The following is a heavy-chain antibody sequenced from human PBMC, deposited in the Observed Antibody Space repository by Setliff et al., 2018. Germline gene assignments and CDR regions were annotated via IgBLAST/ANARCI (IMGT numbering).Heavy chain of an antibody. CDR1: GFTFSSYE. J-gene: IGHJ5*02. Sequence: QPGGSLRLSCVTSGFTFSSYEMNWVRQAPGKGLEWVSYISIGGSTLYYADSVKGRFTISRDNAKNSLYLQMNSLTAEDTAVYYCARVGSKPQLGWFDPWGQGTLVTVSS. CDR3: ARVGSKPQLGWFDP. CDR2: ISIGGSTL. V-gene: IGHV3-48*03. D-gene: IGHD1-26*01.